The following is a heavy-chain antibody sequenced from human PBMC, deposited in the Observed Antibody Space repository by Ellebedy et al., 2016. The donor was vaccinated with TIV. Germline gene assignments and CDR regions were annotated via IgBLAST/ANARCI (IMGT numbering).Heavy chain of an antibody. Sequence: GESLKISCDASGFILSNIPMHWIRKVPGKGLEWVAVIGIEGGNGIHTGSVKGRFTISRDNSKNSLSLQMNNLKVEDTAIYYCAREGGTSGWAGYLDYWGRGTPVTVSS. CDR3: AREGGTSGWAGYLDY. J-gene: IGHJ4*02. CDR1: GFILSNIP. CDR2: IGIEGGNG. V-gene: IGHV3-30-3*01. D-gene: IGHD6-19*01.